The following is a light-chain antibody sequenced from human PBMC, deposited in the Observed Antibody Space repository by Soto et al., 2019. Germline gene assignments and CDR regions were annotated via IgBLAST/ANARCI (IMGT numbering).Light chain of an antibody. Sequence: DVQMTQSPSSLSASVGDRVTITCQASQNINNYLNWYQQKPGRAPKLLIYDASNLEAGVPSRFRGSGSGTDFTFTISSLQPEDIATYYCQQYDNLLSTFGQGTRLEI. CDR2: DAS. J-gene: IGKJ5*01. CDR1: QNINNY. CDR3: QQYDNLLST. V-gene: IGKV1-33*01.